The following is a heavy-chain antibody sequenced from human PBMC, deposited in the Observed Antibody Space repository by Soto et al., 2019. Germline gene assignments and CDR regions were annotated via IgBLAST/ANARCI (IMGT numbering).Heavy chain of an antibody. CDR1: GGSISSYY. V-gene: IGHV4-59*08. Sequence: QVQLQESGPGLVKPSETLSLTCTVSGGSISSYYWIWIRQPPGKGLEWIGYIYYSWSTNYNPALSGPVTIAGDTSKNPCALRLGSVPAADTAGYYCARHLPSYCSYMDVWGKGTTVTVSS. CDR3: ARHLPSYCSYMDV. CDR2: IYYSWST. J-gene: IGHJ6*03.